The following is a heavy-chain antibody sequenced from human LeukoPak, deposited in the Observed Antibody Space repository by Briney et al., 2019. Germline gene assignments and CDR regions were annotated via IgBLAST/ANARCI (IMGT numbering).Heavy chain of an antibody. V-gene: IGHV4-34*01. CDR2: INHSGST. Sequence: PSETLSLTCAVYGGSFSGYYWSWIRQPPGKGLEWIGEINHSGSTNYNPSLKSRVTISVDTSKNQFSLKLSSVTAADTAVYYCARHSPSRQWRQAPFDYWGQGTLVTVSS. D-gene: IGHD6-19*01. J-gene: IGHJ4*02. CDR3: ARHSPSRQWRQAPFDY. CDR1: GGSFSGYY.